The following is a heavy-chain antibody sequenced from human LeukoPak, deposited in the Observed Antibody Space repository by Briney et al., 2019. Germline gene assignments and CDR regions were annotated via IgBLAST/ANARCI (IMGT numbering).Heavy chain of an antibody. CDR3: ARRGSREYFQH. CDR1: GYIFTNYW. V-gene: IGHV5-51*01. Sequence: GEPLKTSWKGSGYIFTNYWIGGLRQMHGKGLGWMGIIYPGDSDTRYSPSFQGQVTISADKSVSTAYLQWSSLKASDSGIYYCARRGSREYFQHWGQGTLVTVSS. CDR2: IYPGDSDT. D-gene: IGHD5-18*01. J-gene: IGHJ1*01.